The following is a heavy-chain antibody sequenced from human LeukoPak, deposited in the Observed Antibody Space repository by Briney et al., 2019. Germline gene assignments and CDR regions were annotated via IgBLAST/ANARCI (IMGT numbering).Heavy chain of an antibody. J-gene: IGHJ3*02. CDR2: ISSTSAYI. CDR1: GFTFNNYS. D-gene: IGHD2-2*01. CDR3: APLGCSRTSCRDAFDI. Sequence: GGSLRLSCAASGFTFNNYSMSWVRQAPGKGLEWVSSISSTSAYIYYADSVRGRFAISRDNAKNSVYLQMNSLRAEDTALYYCAPLGCSRTSCRDAFDIWGQGTMVTVSS. V-gene: IGHV3-21*01.